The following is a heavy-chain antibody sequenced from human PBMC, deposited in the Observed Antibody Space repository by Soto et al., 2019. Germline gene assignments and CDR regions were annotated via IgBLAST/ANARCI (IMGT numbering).Heavy chain of an antibody. V-gene: IGHV4-4*02. J-gene: IGHJ4*02. CDR2: MYHSGIT. Sequence: PSETLSLTCVVSGTSISSSYWWTWVRQAPGKGLEWIGEMYHSGITNYNPSLKSRVTMSVDKSNNQFSLNLRSVTAADTAVYFCALLRGDGSGFYYNDYWGQGALVTVSS. D-gene: IGHD3-22*01. CDR1: GTSISSSYW. CDR3: ALLRGDGSGFYYNDY.